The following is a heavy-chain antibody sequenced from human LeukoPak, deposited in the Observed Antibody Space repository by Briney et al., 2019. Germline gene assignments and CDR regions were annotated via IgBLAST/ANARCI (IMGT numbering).Heavy chain of an antibody. Sequence: GGSLRLSCAGSGFTFSNYNMNWVRQAPGKGLEWVASISSSSSYIYYADSMRGRFTISRDNAKNSLYLQMNSLRAEDTAVYYCARDHYDSWSGSPTHTVDCWGQGTLVTVSS. CDR1: GFTFSNYN. J-gene: IGHJ4*02. D-gene: IGHD3-3*01. V-gene: IGHV3-21*01. CDR2: ISSSSSYI. CDR3: ARDHYDSWSGSPTHTVDC.